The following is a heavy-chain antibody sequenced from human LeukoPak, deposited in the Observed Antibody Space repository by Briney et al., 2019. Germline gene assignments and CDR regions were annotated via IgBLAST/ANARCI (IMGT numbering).Heavy chain of an antibody. Sequence: SVKVSCKASGGTFSSYAISWVRQAPGQGLEWMGGIIPIFGTANYAQKFQGRVTITADESTSTAYMELSSLRSEDTAVYYCARPQGPYYYDSSGYVFAGAFDIWGQGTMVTVSS. J-gene: IGHJ3*02. CDR2: IIPIFGTA. D-gene: IGHD3-22*01. V-gene: IGHV1-69*13. CDR1: GGTFSSYA. CDR3: ARPQGPYYYDSSGYVFAGAFDI.